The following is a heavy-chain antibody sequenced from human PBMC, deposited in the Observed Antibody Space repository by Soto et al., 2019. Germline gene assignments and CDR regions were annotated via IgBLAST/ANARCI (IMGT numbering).Heavy chain of an antibody. CDR2: IYYSGST. Sequence: PSETLSLTCTVSGGSINNYYWSWIRQPPGKGLEWIGYIYYSGSTNYNPSLKSRVTMSVDTSKNQFSLKLNSMTAADTAIYYCARVGGSGWNFDSWGQGILVTVSS. V-gene: IGHV4-59*01. CDR1: GGSINNYY. CDR3: ARVGGSGWNFDS. J-gene: IGHJ4*02. D-gene: IGHD6-19*01.